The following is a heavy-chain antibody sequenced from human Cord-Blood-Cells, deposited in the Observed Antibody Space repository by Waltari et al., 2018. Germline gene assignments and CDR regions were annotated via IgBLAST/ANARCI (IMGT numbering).Heavy chain of an antibody. D-gene: IGHD6-13*01. Sequence: QVQLVQSGAEVKKPGASVKVSCKASGYTFTSYGISWVRQAPGQGLEWMGWISADNGNTNYAQKLQGRVTMTTDTSTSTAYMELRSLRSDDTAVYYCAREGTVRLQQLRVYYYYGMDVWGQGTTVTVSS. CDR3: AREGTVRLQQLRVYYYYGMDV. CDR1: GYTFTSYG. V-gene: IGHV1-18*01. J-gene: IGHJ6*02. CDR2: ISADNGNT.